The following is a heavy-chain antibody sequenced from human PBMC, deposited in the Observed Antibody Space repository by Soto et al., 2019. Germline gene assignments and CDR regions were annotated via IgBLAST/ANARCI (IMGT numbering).Heavy chain of an antibody. CDR3: AREWVVPAAQYPHYYYGMDV. D-gene: IGHD2-2*01. Sequence: PGESLKISCKGSGYSFTSYWISWVRQMPGKGLEWMGRIDPSDSYTNYSPSFQGHVTIPADKSISTAYLQWSSLKASDTAMYYCAREWVVPAAQYPHYYYGMDVWGQGTTVTSP. J-gene: IGHJ6*02. CDR2: IDPSDSYT. V-gene: IGHV5-10-1*01. CDR1: GYSFTSYW.